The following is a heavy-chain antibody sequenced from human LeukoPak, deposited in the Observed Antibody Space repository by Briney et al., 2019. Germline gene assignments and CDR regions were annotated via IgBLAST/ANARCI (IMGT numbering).Heavy chain of an antibody. V-gene: IGHV3-11*01. CDR2: ISNTGSTI. CDR1: TSTFSDDF. J-gene: IGHJ5*02. Sequence: GGSLRLSCASSTSTFSDDFMSWIRQAPGKGLEWISYISNTGSTIYYADSVKGRFTISRDNAKNSVYLQMNSLRVEDTAVYYCAREGLRAVNWFDPWGQGTLVTVSS. D-gene: IGHD4-17*01. CDR3: AREGLRAVNWFDP.